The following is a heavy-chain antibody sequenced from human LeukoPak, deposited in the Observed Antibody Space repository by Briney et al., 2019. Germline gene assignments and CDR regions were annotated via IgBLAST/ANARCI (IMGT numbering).Heavy chain of an antibody. J-gene: IGHJ4*02. CDR3: AKVAGYSYGCDY. V-gene: IGHV3-7*01. D-gene: IGHD5-18*01. CDR1: GFTFSSYW. CDR2: IKQDGSDG. Sequence: PGGSLRLSCVASGFTFSSYWMTWVRQAPGKGLEWVASIKQDGSDGYYVDSVKGRFTISRDNSKNTLYLQMNSLRAEDTAVYYCAKVAGYSYGCDYWGQGTLVTVSS.